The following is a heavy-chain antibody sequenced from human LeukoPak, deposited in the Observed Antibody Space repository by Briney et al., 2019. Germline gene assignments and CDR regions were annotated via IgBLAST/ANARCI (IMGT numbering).Heavy chain of an antibody. CDR3: ARVGVDAFDI. J-gene: IGHJ3*02. CDR1: GGSFSGYY. Sequence: PSETLSLTCAVYGGSFSGYYWSWIRQPPGKGLECIGEINHSGSTNYNPSLKSRVTMSVDTSRNQFSLKLSSVTAADTAVYYCARVGVDAFDIWGQGTKVTVSS. CDR2: INHSGST. V-gene: IGHV4-34*01. D-gene: IGHD3-16*01.